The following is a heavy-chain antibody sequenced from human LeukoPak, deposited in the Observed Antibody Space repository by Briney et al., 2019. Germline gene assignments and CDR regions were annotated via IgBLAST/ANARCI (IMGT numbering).Heavy chain of an antibody. CDR1: GYTFTSYG. V-gene: IGHV1-18*01. Sequence: ASVKVSCKASGYTFTSYGISWVRQAPGQGLEWMGWISAYNGNTNYAQKLQGRATMTTDTSTSTAYMELRSLRSDDTAVYYCARDISRSAVAGTFFGYWGQGTLVTVSS. CDR3: ARDISRSAVAGTFFGY. J-gene: IGHJ4*02. D-gene: IGHD6-19*01. CDR2: ISAYNGNT.